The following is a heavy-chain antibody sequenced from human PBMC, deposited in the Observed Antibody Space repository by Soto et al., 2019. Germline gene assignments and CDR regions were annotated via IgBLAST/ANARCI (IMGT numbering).Heavy chain of an antibody. V-gene: IGHV4-34*01. D-gene: IGHD6-19*01. Sequence: SETLSLTCAVYGGSFSGYYWSWIRQPPGKGLEWIGEINHSGSTNYNPSLKSRVTISVDTSKNQFSLKLSSVTAADTAVYYCARRARIAVAGAYLAYWGQGTLVTVSS. J-gene: IGHJ4*02. CDR2: INHSGST. CDR3: ARRARIAVAGAYLAY. CDR1: GGSFSGYY.